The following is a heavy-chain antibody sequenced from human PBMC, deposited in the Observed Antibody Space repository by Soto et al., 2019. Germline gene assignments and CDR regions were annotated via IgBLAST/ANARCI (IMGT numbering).Heavy chain of an antibody. D-gene: IGHD1-1*01. J-gene: IGHJ3*02. V-gene: IGHV3-30-3*01. CDR1: GFTFSSYA. Sequence: GGSLRLSCAASGFTFSSYAMHWVRQAPGKGLEWVAVISYDGSNKYYADSVKGRFTISRDNSKNTVYLQLDSLRDDDTAVYYCAKDSTSYNGIYDPFDIWGQGTMVTVSS. CDR2: ISYDGSNK. CDR3: AKDSTSYNGIYDPFDI.